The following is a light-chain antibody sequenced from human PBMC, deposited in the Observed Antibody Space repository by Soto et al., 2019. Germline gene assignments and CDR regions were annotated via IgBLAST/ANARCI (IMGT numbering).Light chain of an antibody. Sequence: DIRMTQSAATLSASVGDRVTITCRASQSISSWLSWYQQKPGKAPKLLIYDASSLQSGVPSRFSGSGSGTEFTLTINGLQPDDFATYYCQHYTTYSTWTFGQGTKVAIK. CDR1: QSISSW. CDR3: QHYTTYSTWT. CDR2: DAS. V-gene: IGKV1-5*01. J-gene: IGKJ1*01.